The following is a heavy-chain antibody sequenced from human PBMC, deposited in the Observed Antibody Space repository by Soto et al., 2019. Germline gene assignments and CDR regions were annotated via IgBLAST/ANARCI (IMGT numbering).Heavy chain of an antibody. J-gene: IGHJ4*02. CDR3: ARLLVVVAATRASQFDY. CDR2: ISYDGSNK. CDR1: GFTFSSYA. Sequence: GGSLRLSCAASGFTFSSYAMHWVRQAPGKGLEWVAVISYDGSNKYYADSVKGRFTISRDNSKNTLYLQMNSLRAEDTAVYYCARLLVVVAATRASQFDYWGQGTLVTVSS. D-gene: IGHD2-15*01. V-gene: IGHV3-30-3*01.